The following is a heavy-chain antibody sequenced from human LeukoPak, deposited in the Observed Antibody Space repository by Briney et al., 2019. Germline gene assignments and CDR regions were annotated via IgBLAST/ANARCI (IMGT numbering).Heavy chain of an antibody. V-gene: IGHV3-33*01. D-gene: IGHD2/OR15-2a*01. CDR2: LWYDGTNK. Sequence: QPGGSLRLSCEASGFSFSRYGMHWVRHAPGKGLEWLALLWYDGTNKYYADSVGGRFSISRDNSRNTLYLEMSSLRADDTAVYYCARGYSTSHYYLDVWGKGTTVTVSS. CDR1: GFSFSRYG. CDR3: ARGYSTSHYYLDV. J-gene: IGHJ6*03.